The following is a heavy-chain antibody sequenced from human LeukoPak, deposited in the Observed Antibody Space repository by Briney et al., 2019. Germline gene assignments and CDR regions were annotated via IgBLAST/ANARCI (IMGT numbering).Heavy chain of an antibody. D-gene: IGHD6-13*01. J-gene: IGHJ3*02. CDR2: LDPEDGET. CDR3: ATEWTSSQNPNDAFDI. Sequence: ASVTVSCKVSGYTLTELSMHWVRQAPGKGLEWMGGLDPEDGETIYAQKFQGRVTMTEDTSTDTAYMELSSLRSEDTAVYYCATEWTSSQNPNDAFDIWGQRTMVTVSS. CDR1: GYTLTELS. V-gene: IGHV1-24*01.